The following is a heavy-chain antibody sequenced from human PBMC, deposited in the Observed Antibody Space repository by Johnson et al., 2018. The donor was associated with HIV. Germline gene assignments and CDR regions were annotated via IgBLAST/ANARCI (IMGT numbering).Heavy chain of an antibody. V-gene: IGHV3-66*01. CDR3: AREDLYGAGPDAFDI. Sequence: VQLVESGGGLVQPGGSLRLSCAASGFTVSSNYMSWVRQATGKGLEWVSVVYSDGITFYADSVKGRFTISRDNSKNTLYLQMNSLIAEDTAVYYCAREDLYGAGPDAFDIWGQGTMVSVSS. CDR1: GFTVSSNY. CDR2: VYSDGIT. D-gene: IGHD4-17*01. J-gene: IGHJ3*02.